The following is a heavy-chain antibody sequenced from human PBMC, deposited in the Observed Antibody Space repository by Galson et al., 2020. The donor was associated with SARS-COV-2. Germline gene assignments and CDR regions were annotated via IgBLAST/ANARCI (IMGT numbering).Heavy chain of an antibody. D-gene: IGHD4-17*01. J-gene: IGHJ4*02. CDR2: IDWDNDK. Sequence: SGPTLVKPTQTLTLTYNFSGFSLSTSGVGVGWVRQAPGKALEWLALIDWDNDKHYSPSLKRRLTITKDTSKNQVVLTMTNMDPVDTATYFCALNDYGCEFDYWDQGTLVIVS. V-gene: IGHV2-5*02. CDR1: GFSLSTSGVG. CDR3: ALNDYGCEFDY.